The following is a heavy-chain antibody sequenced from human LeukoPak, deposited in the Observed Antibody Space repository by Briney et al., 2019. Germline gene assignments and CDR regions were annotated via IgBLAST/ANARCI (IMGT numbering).Heavy chain of an antibody. CDR2: ISSSSSYI. J-gene: IGHJ4*02. V-gene: IGHV3-21*01. Sequence: GGSLRLSCAASGFTFSSYSMNWVRQAPGKGLEWVSSISSSSSYIYYADSVKGRFTISRDNANNSLYLQMNSLRAEDTAVYYCARSSGKQWLLRLWGQGTLVTVSS. CDR3: ARSSGKQWLLRL. CDR1: GFTFSSYS. D-gene: IGHD6-19*01.